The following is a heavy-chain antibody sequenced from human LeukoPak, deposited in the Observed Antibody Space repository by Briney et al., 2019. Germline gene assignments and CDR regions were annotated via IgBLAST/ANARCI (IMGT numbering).Heavy chain of an antibody. J-gene: IGHJ5*02. D-gene: IGHD2-2*01. V-gene: IGHV4-39*07. CDR3: ARDQGGVIVVVPAAYNWFDP. CDR1: GGSISSSSYY. Sequence: PSETLSLTCTVSGGSISSSSYYWGWIRQPPGKGLEWIGSIYYSGSTYYNPSLKSRVTISVDTSKNQFSLKLSSVTAADTAVYCARDQGGVIVVVPAAYNWFDPWGQGTLVTVSS. CDR2: IYYSGST.